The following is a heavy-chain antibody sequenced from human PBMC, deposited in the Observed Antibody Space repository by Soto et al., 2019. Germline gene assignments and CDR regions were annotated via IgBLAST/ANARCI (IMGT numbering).Heavy chain of an antibody. D-gene: IGHD3-10*01. CDR1: GYTFTSHG. J-gene: IGHJ4*02. CDR2: ISGYNGNT. V-gene: IGHV1-18*04. CDR3: ARDPYGSGSYLRF. Sequence: ASVKVSCKASGYTFTSHGISWVRQAPGQGLEWMGWISGYNGNTKYAQKFQGSVTMTTDTSTSTAYVELRSLRSDDTAVYYCARDPYGSGSYLRFWGQGTLVTVSS.